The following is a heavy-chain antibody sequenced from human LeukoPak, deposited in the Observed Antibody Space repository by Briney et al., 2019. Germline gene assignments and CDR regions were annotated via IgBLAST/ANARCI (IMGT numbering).Heavy chain of an antibody. CDR1: GGSISSYY. V-gene: IGHV4-59*12. CDR3: ARGRGIAVAGALDY. Sequence: SETLSLTCTVSGGSISSYYWSWIRQPPGKGLEWIGYIYYSGSTNYNPPLKSRVTISVDTSKNQFSLKLSSVTAVDTAVYYCARGRGIAVAGALDYWGQGTLVTVSS. J-gene: IGHJ4*02. CDR2: IYYSGST. D-gene: IGHD6-19*01.